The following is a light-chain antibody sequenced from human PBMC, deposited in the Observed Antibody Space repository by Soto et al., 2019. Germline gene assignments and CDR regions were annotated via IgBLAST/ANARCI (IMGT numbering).Light chain of an antibody. J-gene: IGKJ4*01. CDR2: DAS. CDR3: QQRSNWSQIT. Sequence: EIVLTQSPATLSLSPGERATLSCRASQSVSKYLAWYQQKPGQAPRLLIHDASIRATSITARFSGSGSGTDFTLTISSLESEDFGVYYCQQRSNWSQITFGGGTKVEIK. CDR1: QSVSKY. V-gene: IGKV3-11*01.